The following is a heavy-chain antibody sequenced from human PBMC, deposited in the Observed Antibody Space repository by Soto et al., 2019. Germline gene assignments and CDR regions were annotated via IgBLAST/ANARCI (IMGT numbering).Heavy chain of an antibody. CDR3: AKDPRVVVVPAAMFNYYYMDV. CDR2: ISYDGSNK. CDR1: GFTFSSYG. D-gene: IGHD2-2*01. Sequence: GGSLRLSCAASGFTFSSYGMHWVRQAPGKGLEWVAVISYDGSNKYYADSVKGRFTISRDNSKNTLYLQMNSLRAEDTAVYYCAKDPRVVVVPAAMFNYYYMDVWGKGTTVTVSS. J-gene: IGHJ6*03. V-gene: IGHV3-30*18.